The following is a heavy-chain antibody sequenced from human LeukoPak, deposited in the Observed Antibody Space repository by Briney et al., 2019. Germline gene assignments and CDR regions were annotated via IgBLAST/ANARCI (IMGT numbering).Heavy chain of an antibody. J-gene: IGHJ4*02. Sequence: ASVKVSCKPSGYTFTGYYMHWVRQAPGQGLEWMGWINPNSGGTNYAQKFQGRVTMTRDTSISTAYMELSRLRSDDTAVYYCARGPSRGYYDSSGYLAVWGQGTLVTVSS. D-gene: IGHD3-22*01. CDR3: ARGPSRGYYDSSGYLAV. CDR1: GYTFTGYY. V-gene: IGHV1-2*02. CDR2: INPNSGGT.